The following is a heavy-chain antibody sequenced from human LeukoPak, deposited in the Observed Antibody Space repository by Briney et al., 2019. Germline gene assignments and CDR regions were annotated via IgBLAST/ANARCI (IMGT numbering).Heavy chain of an antibody. CDR1: GGSISNYY. CDR2: IYYSGST. D-gene: IGHD3-10*01. Sequence: SETLSLTCTVSGGSISNYYWSWIRQPPGKGLEWIGYIYYSGSTNYNPSLKSRVTISVDTSKNQFSLHLRSVTAADTAVYYCARRETYYHGSGSYYPFDYWGQGTLVTVSS. CDR3: ARRETYYHGSGSYYPFDY. J-gene: IGHJ4*02. V-gene: IGHV4-59*08.